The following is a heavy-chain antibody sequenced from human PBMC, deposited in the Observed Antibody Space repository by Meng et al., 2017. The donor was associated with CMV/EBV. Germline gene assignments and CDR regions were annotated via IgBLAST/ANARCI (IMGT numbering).Heavy chain of an antibody. CDR2: INHSGGT. CDR1: GGSSSAYY. J-gene: IGHJ4*02. CDR3: ARGGTGSRFGEFLG. V-gene: IGHV4-34*01. D-gene: IGHD3-10*01. Sequence: GSLRLSCAVYGGSSSAYYWTGIRQPPGKGLEWIAEINHSGGTNYNPSLRSRVTISLDTSKKQFSLGLSSVTAADTAVYYCARGGTGSRFGEFLGWGQGTLVTVSS.